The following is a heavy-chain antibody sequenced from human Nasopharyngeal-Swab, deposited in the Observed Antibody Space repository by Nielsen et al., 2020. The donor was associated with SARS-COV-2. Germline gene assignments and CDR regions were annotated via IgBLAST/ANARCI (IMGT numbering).Heavy chain of an antibody. Sequence: GGSLRLSCAASGFTFSYYSMSWVRQALGKGLEWVSSISGSGSYIYYADSVKGRFTISRDNAKNSLYLQMNSLRVEDTAVYYCGRQLRLGELSLYNEFDYWGQGTLVTVSS. CDR2: ISGSGSYI. J-gene: IGHJ4*02. CDR1: GFTFSYYS. V-gene: IGHV3-21*01. D-gene: IGHD3-16*02. CDR3: GRQLRLGELSLYNEFDY.